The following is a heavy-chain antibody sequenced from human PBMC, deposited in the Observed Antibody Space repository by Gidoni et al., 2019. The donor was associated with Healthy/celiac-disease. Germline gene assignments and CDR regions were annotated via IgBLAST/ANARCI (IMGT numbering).Heavy chain of an antibody. Sequence: QVQLQESGPGLVKPSETLSLTCTVPGGSFSSYYWSWLRQSPGKGREWIGYMYNSGSTNYNPSLQSRVTISVDTSKNQFSLKLNSVTAADTAVYYCARATRGELLFDYWGQGTLVTVSS. J-gene: IGHJ4*02. CDR1: GGSFSSYY. V-gene: IGHV4-59*01. CDR2: MYNSGST. CDR3: ARATRGELLFDY. D-gene: IGHD1-7*01.